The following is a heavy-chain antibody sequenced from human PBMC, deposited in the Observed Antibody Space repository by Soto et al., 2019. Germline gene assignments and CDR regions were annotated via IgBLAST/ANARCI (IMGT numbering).Heavy chain of an antibody. CDR3: ATNFSGSYDY. V-gene: IGHV1-18*04. CDR2: ISTYNYNT. D-gene: IGHD1-26*01. CDR1: GYTFTNYD. Sequence: RASVKVSCKASGYTFTNYDISWVRQAPGQGLEWVGWISTYNYNTNYAQKLQGRVTLTTDTSTSTAYMELRSLRSDDTALYYCATNFSGSYDYWGQGTLVTVSS. J-gene: IGHJ4*02.